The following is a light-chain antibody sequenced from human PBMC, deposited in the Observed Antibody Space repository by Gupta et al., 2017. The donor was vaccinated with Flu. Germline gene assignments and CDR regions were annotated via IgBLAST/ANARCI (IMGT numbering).Light chain of an antibody. V-gene: IGLV1-44*01. CDR3: AAWDDSLNGWV. CDR1: NSNIASNT. CDR2: SPFN. J-gene: IGLJ3*02. Sequence: QSVLTQPPSASGTPGQRVTISCSGSNSNIASNTVNWYQQLPGTAPKLLIYSPFNQRPSGVPDRFSGSKSGTSASLAISGLQSEDEADYYCAAWDDSLNGWVFGGGTKLTVL.